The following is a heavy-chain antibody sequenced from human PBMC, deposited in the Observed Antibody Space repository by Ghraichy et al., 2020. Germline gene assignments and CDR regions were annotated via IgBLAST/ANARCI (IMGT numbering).Heavy chain of an antibody. V-gene: IGHV1-2*02. CDR2: INPHSGDT. CDR3: SRRSASSDRFDS. CDR1: GYTFTDNY. J-gene: IGHJ5*01. Sequence: ASVKVSCKASGYTFTDNYIHWVRQAPGEGLEWMGWINPHSGDTKYAQTFQGRVTMTRDTSTNTAYMELSGLRSVDTAVYFCSRRSASSDRFDSWGQGPPVTISS.